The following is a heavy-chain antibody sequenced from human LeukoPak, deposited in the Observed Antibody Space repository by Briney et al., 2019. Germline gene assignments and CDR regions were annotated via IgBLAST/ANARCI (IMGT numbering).Heavy chain of an antibody. V-gene: IGHV3-9*01. J-gene: IGHJ4*02. Sequence: SLRLSCAASGFRFDDYGMHWVRQGPGKGLEWVAGINRDSARMDYADSVKGRFTISRDNAKNSLYLQMNSLRVDDTAVYYCARGHRAWSYWGQGTLVTVSS. CDR2: INRDSARM. CDR3: ARGHRAWSY. CDR1: GFRFDDYG. D-gene: IGHD3-3*01.